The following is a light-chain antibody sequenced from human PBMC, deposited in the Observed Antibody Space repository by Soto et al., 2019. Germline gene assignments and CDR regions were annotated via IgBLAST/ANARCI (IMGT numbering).Light chain of an antibody. J-gene: IGKJ3*01. Sequence: EIVLTQSPGTLSLSPGERATLSCRASQSVSRSYLAWYQQKPGQARRLLIYCASSRATGIPDRFSGSGSGTDFTLTISRLEPEDFAVYYCQQYVSSPPFTFGPVTKVDIK. V-gene: IGKV3-20*01. CDR2: CAS. CDR1: QSVSRSY. CDR3: QQYVSSPPFT.